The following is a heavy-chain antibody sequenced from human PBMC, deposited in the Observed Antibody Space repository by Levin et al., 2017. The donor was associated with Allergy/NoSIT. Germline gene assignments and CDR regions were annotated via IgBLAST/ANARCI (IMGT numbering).Heavy chain of an antibody. Sequence: ASVKVSCKASGYTFTGYYMHWVRQAPGQGLEWMGRINPNSGGTNYAQKFQGRVTMTRDTSISTAYMELSRLRSDDTAVYYCARGPRITIFGVPNDAFDIWGQGTMVTVSS. V-gene: IGHV1-2*06. D-gene: IGHD3-3*01. CDR2: INPNSGGT. CDR1: GYTFTGYY. CDR3: ARGPRITIFGVPNDAFDI. J-gene: IGHJ3*02.